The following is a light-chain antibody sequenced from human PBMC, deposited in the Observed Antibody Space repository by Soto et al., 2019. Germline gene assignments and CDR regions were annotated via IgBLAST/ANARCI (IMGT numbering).Light chain of an antibody. CDR1: QSVSGRY. CDR2: GAS. V-gene: IGKV3-20*01. Sequence: EIVLTQSPGTLSLSPGERATLSCRASQSVSGRYLAWYQQKPGQAPRPLIYGASSRASGIPDRFSGSGSGTDFTLTISRLEPEDFAVYYCQQYGSPPWTFGQGTKVEIK. CDR3: QQYGSPPWT. J-gene: IGKJ1*01.